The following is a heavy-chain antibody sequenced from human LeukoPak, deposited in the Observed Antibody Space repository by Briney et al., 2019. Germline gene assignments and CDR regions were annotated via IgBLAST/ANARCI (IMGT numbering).Heavy chain of an antibody. J-gene: IGHJ6*03. CDR1: GFIFSTYT. V-gene: IGHV3-21*01. CDR2: ISSSSGYI. CDR3: AREIDGTAAAFYDYYMDV. Sequence: GGSLRLSCAASGFIFSTYTMNWVRQAPGKGLEWVSSISSSSGYISYADSVKGRFIISRDNAKNSLYLQMNSLRAEDTAVYYCAREIDGTAAAFYDYYMDVWGKGTTVTVSS. D-gene: IGHD6-13*01.